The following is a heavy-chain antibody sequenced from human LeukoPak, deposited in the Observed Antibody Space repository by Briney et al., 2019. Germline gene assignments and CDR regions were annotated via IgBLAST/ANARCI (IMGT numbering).Heavy chain of an antibody. J-gene: IGHJ3*02. CDR3: ASLTRWLQWEKGDAFDI. D-gene: IGHD5-24*01. CDR1: GFTFSSYS. V-gene: IGHV3-21*01. CDR2: ISSSSSYI. Sequence: GGSLRLSCAASGFTFSSYSMSWVRQAPGKGLEWVSSISSSSSYIYYADSVKGRFTISRDNAKNSLYLQMNSLRAEDTAVYYCASLTRWLQWEKGDAFDIWGQGTMVTVSS.